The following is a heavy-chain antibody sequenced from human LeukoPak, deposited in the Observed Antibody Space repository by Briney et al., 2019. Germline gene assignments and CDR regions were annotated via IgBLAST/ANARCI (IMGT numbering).Heavy chain of an antibody. CDR1: GLTLLDYY. Sequence: GGSLRLSCAPSGLTLLDYYTSWIRQAPGKGLEWVSYISSSSSYTDYADSVNGLFTISRDNAKNSLNLQMNSLRAEDTAVYYYARDSGYSGFSDYSGQGTLVTVSS. CDR2: ISSSSSYT. D-gene: IGHD5-12*01. V-gene: IGHV3-11*05. CDR3: ARDSGYSGFSDY. J-gene: IGHJ4*02.